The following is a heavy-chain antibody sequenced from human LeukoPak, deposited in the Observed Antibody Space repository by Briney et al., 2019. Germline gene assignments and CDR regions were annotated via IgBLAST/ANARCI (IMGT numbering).Heavy chain of an antibody. CDR2: VHLNGAT. CDR1: GGSITTTNW. J-gene: IGHJ4*02. Sequence: PSETLSLTCAVSGGSITTTNWWSWDRQPPGKGLERIGEVHLNGATNYNPSLESRFSMSIDKSNNHLSLEVTSVTAADTAMYYCTRESGAFSPFGFWGQGTLVTVSS. D-gene: IGHD1-26*01. V-gene: IGHV4-4*02. CDR3: TRESGAFSPFGF.